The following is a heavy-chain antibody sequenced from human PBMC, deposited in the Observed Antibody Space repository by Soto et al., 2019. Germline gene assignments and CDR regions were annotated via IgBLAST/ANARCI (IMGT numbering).Heavy chain of an antibody. V-gene: IGHV6-1*01. CDR3: ERAKEYTRSSGMDV. Sequence: PSQTLSLTCAISGDSVSSNNAAWNWIRQSPSRGLEWLGRTYYRSEWYSDYSLSVKSRITINPDTSKDQSSLQLNSVTPEDTALYYCERAKEYTRSSGMDVWGQGTTVTVSS. D-gene: IGHD6-6*01. J-gene: IGHJ6*02. CDR1: GDSVSSNNAA. CDR2: TYYRSEWYS.